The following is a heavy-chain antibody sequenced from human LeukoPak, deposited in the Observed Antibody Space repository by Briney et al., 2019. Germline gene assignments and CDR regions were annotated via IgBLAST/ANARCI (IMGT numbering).Heavy chain of an antibody. CDR1: GFTFNSYA. CDR3: ANLRKGY. D-gene: IGHD5-12*01. V-gene: IGHV3-30-3*01. CDR2: ISYDGSIN. Sequence: GGSLRLSCAASGFTFNSYAVHWVRQAPGKGLEWVAVISYDGSINFYAASVKGRFTISRDNAKNSLYLQMNSLRAEDTAVYYCANLRKGYWGQGTLVTVSS. J-gene: IGHJ4*02.